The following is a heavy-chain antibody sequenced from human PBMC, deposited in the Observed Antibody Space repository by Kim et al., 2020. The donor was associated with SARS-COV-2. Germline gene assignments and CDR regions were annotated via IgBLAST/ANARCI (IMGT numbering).Heavy chain of an antibody. CDR1: GGSISSGGYS. V-gene: IGHV4-30-2*01. J-gene: IGHJ4*02. CDR3: ASQYYDFWSGYYKGDY. CDR2: IYHSGST. Sequence: SETLSLTCAVSGGSISSGGYSWSWIRQPPGKGLEWIGYIYHSGSTYYNPSLKSRVTISVDRSKNQFSLKLSSVTAADTAVYYCASQYYDFWSGYYKGDYWGQGTLVTVSS. D-gene: IGHD3-3*01.